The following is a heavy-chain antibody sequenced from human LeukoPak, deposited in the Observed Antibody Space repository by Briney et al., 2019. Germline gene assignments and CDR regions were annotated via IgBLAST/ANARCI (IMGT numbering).Heavy chain of an antibody. CDR3: ARRVNDAFDI. V-gene: IGHV1-46*01. Sequence: ASVKVSCKASGGTFSSYAISWVRQAPGQGLEWMGIINPSGGSTSYAQKFQGRVTMTRDTSTSTVYMELSSLRSEDTAVYYCARRVNDAFDIWGQGTMVTVSS. J-gene: IGHJ3*02. CDR1: GGTFSSYA. CDR2: INPSGGST.